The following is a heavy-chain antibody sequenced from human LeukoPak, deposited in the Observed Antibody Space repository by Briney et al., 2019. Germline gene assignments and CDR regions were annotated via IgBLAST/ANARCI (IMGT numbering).Heavy chain of an antibody. Sequence: ASVKVSCKASGYTFTSYYMHWVRQAPGQGLEWMGWINPNSGGTNYAQKFQGWVTMTRDTSISTAYMELSRLRSDDTAVYYCARDEQAQPGIAVAGPPGYYGMDVWGQGTTVTVSS. CDR1: GYTFTSYY. CDR3: ARDEQAQPGIAVAGPPGYYGMDV. D-gene: IGHD6-19*01. J-gene: IGHJ6*02. V-gene: IGHV1-2*04. CDR2: INPNSGGT.